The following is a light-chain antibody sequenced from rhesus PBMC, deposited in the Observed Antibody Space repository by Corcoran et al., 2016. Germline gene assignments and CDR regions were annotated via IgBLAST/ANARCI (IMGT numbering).Light chain of an antibody. V-gene: IGKV1-25*01. CDR3: QHYYSTPWT. CDR2: EAS. J-gene: IGKJ1*01. CDR1: QGITND. Sequence: DIQMTQSPSSLSASVGDRVTITSRASQGITNDLAWYQQKPGETPKLLIYEASSLQSGIPSRFSGSGAVTDFTLTISSLQSEDFATYYCQHYYSTPWTFGQGTKVEIK.